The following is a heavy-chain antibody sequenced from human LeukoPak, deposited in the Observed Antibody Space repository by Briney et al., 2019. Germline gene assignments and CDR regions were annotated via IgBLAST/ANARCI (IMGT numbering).Heavy chain of an antibody. CDR2: ISAYNGNT. D-gene: IGHD2-15*01. CDR1: GYTFTSYG. V-gene: IGHV1-18*01. J-gene: IGHJ5*02. CDR3: ARDQVAATWNWFDP. Sequence: ASVKVSCKASGYTFTSYGISWVRQAPGQGLEWMGWISAYNGNTNYAQKLQGRVTITTDTSTSTAYMELRSLRSDDTAVYYCARDQVAATWNWFDPWGQGTLVTVSS.